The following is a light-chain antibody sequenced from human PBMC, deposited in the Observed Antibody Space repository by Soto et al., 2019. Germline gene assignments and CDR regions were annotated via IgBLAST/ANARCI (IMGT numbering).Light chain of an antibody. J-gene: IGKJ1*01. CDR2: KAS. CDR1: QSISSW. V-gene: IGKV1-5*03. CDR3: QNYNSYSEA. Sequence: DMQMTQSPSTLSASVGDRVTITCRASQSISSWLAWYQQKPGKAPKLLIYKASTLKSGVPSRFSGSGSGTEFTLTISSLQPDDFATYYCQNYNSYSEACGQGTKGAIK.